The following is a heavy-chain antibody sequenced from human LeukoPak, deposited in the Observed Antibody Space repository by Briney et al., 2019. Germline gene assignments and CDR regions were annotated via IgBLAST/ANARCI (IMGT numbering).Heavy chain of an antibody. Sequence: GGSLRLSCAASGFTFSSYWMHWVRQAPGKGLVWVSRINSDGSSTSYADSVKGRFTISRDNAKNTLYLQMNSLRAEDTAVYYCARTPNLYDSSGYWYYFDYWGQGTPVTVSS. V-gene: IGHV3-74*01. D-gene: IGHD3-22*01. CDR2: INSDGSST. CDR1: GFTFSSYW. CDR3: ARTPNLYDSSGYWYYFDY. J-gene: IGHJ4*02.